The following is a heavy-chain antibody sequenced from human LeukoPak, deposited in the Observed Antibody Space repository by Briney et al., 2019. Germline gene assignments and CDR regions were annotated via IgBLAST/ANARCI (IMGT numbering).Heavy chain of an antibody. CDR1: GFTFSRYW. J-gene: IGHJ4*02. D-gene: IGHD4-17*01. Sequence: PGGSLRLSCEGFGFTFSRYWMDWVRQAPGKGLVWVSRISSDGSTTTYADSVKGRFTISRDNAKNTLFLQVNSLRAEDTAVYYCAVSTVIMNYWGQGTLVTVSS. V-gene: IGHV3-74*01. CDR3: AVSTVIMNY. CDR2: ISSDGSTT.